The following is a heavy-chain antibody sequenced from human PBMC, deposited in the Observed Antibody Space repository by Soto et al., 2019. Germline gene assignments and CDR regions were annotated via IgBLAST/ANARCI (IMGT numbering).Heavy chain of an antibody. CDR3: ARRYGPGFDY. CDR1: GDSISSYY. D-gene: IGHD4-17*01. V-gene: IGHV4-59*08. Sequence: QVQLQESGPGLVKPSETLSLTCTVSGDSISSYYWSWIRQPPGKGLEWIGYIYYSGSTNYNPSLKSRVTISVDTSKNQFSLKLSSVTAADTAVYYCARRYGPGFDYWGQGTLVTVSS. CDR2: IYYSGST. J-gene: IGHJ4*02.